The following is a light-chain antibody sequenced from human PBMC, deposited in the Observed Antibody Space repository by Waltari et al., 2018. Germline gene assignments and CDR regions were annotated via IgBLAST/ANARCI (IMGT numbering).Light chain of an antibody. CDR1: SSDVGGFAY. Sequence: QSALTQPPSASGSPGQSVTISCTGTSSDVGGFAYVSGYQQHPGKVPRLMFYEGSKRPSGVPDRFSGSKSGNTASLTVSGLQVEDEADYYCSSFAGSSQMLFGGGTKLTVL. CDR2: EGS. CDR3: SSFAGSSQML. V-gene: IGLV2-8*01. J-gene: IGLJ2*01.